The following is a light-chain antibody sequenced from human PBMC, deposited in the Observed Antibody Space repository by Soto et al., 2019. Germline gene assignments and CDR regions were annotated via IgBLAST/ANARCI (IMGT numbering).Light chain of an antibody. J-gene: IGLJ3*02. CDR3: CSYTSRATGV. Sequence: QSALTQPASVSGSPGQSITISCTGTSSDVDVGGYNYVSWYQQHPGKAPKLMIYEVSNRPSVVSNRFSGSKSGNTASLTISGLEDEEDADYYCCSYTSRATGVFGGGTKLTVL. V-gene: IGLV2-14*01. CDR2: EVS. CDR1: SSDVDVGGYNY.